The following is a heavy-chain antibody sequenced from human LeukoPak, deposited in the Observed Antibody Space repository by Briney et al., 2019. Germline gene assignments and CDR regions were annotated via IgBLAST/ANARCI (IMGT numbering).Heavy chain of an antibody. CDR1: GFTFINFA. CDR2: ISGSGDST. CDR3: AKDLVRQQTSYDY. J-gene: IGHJ4*02. Sequence: GGSLRLSCAASGFTFINFAMSWVRQAPGKGLEWVSAISGSGDSTYYADSVKGRFTISRDNSKNTLYLQMNSLRAEDTAVYYCAKDLVRQQTSYDYWGQGTLVTVSS. V-gene: IGHV3-23*01. D-gene: IGHD6-13*01.